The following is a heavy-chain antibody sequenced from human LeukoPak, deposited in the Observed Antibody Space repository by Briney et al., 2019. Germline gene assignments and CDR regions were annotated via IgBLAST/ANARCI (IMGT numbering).Heavy chain of an antibody. CDR1: GGSFSGYY. J-gene: IGHJ4*02. V-gene: IGHV4-34*01. D-gene: IGHD1-26*01. CDR2: INHSGST. CDR3: ARVSAGELDY. Sequence: SETLSLTCAVYGGSFSGYYWSWIRQPPGKGLEWTGEINHSGSTNYNPSLKSRVTISVDTSKNQFSLKLSSVTAADTAVYYCARVSAGELDYWGQGTLVTVSS.